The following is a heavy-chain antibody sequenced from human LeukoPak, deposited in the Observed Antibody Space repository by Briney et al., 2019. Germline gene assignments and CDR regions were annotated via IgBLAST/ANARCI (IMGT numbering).Heavy chain of an antibody. J-gene: IGHJ6*04. CDR2: ISKDGSNT. Sequence: PGGSLRLSCAASGFTFSSHWMHWVRQVPGKGLVWVSRISKDGSNTFYADSVKGRLTISRDNAKNSLYLQMNSLRAEDTAVYYCAELGITMIGGVWGKGTTVTISS. CDR1: GFTFSSHW. CDR3: AELGITMIGGV. D-gene: IGHD3-10*02. V-gene: IGHV3-74*01.